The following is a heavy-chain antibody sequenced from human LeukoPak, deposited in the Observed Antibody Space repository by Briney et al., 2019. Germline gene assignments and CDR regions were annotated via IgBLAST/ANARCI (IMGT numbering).Heavy chain of an antibody. CDR3: ARMSLRAGRFDY. Sequence: SETLSLTCTVSDGSISSYYWSWIRHPPGKGLEWIGYIYYSGTNYNPSLKSRVIISVDTSKNQFSLILSSVTAADTAVYYCARMSLRAGRFDYWGQGTLVTVSS. J-gene: IGHJ4*02. CDR2: IYYSGT. D-gene: IGHD3-10*01. CDR1: DGSISSYY. V-gene: IGHV4-59*08.